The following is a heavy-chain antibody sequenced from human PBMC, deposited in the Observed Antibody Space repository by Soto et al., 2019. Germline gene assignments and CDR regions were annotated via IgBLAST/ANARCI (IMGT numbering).Heavy chain of an antibody. CDR2: ISGSGGTT. CDR1: GFTFRNYA. J-gene: IGHJ4*02. Sequence: EVQLLESGGGLVQPGGSLRLSCAASGFTFRNYAMSWARQAPGKGLEWVSAISGSGGTTHYADSVKGRFTISRDNSKNTLYLQMNSLRVEDTAVYYCAKDRSSTSCYAFDYWGQGSLVTFSS. CDR3: AKDRSSTSCYAFDY. D-gene: IGHD2-2*01. V-gene: IGHV3-23*01.